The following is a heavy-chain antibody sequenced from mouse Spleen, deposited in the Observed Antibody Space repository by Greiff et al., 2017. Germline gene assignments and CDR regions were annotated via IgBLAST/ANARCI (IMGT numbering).Heavy chain of an antibody. CDR1: GYTFTSYW. V-gene: IGHV1-61*01. CDR2: IYPSDSET. Sequence: QVQLQQSGAELVRPGSSVKLSCKASGYTFTSYWMDWVKQRPGQGLEWIGNIYPSDSETHYNQKFKDKATLTVDKSSSTAYMQLSSLTSEDSAVYYCARDYGRYFDYWGQGTTLTVSS. CDR3: ARDYGRYFDY. J-gene: IGHJ2*01. D-gene: IGHD1-2*01.